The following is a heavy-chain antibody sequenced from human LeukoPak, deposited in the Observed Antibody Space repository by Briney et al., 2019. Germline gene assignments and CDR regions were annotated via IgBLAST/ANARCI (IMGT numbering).Heavy chain of an antibody. CDR2: IKQDGSEK. Sequence: PGGSLRLSCAASGFTFSSYWMGWVRQAPGKGLEWVANIKQDGSEKYYVDSVKGRFTISRDNAKNSLYLQMNSLRAEDTAVYYCAREGGSGWYNYWGQGTLVTVSS. V-gene: IGHV3-7*01. J-gene: IGHJ4*02. D-gene: IGHD6-19*01. CDR1: GFTFSSYW. CDR3: AREGGSGWYNY.